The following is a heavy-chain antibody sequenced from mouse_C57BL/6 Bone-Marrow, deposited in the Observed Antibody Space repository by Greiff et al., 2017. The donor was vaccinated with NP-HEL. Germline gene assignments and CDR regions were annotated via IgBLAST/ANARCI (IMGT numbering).Heavy chain of an antibody. Sequence: EVKLVESGEGLVKPGGSLKLSCTASGFTFSSYAMSWVRQTPEKRLEWVAYISSGGDYIYYADTVKGRFTISRDNARNTLYLQMSSLKSEDTAMYYCTRDTGYYFDYWGQGTTLTVSS. CDR2: ISSGGDYI. CDR3: TRDTGYYFDY. D-gene: IGHD1-1*01. J-gene: IGHJ2*01. V-gene: IGHV5-9-1*02. CDR1: GFTFSSYA.